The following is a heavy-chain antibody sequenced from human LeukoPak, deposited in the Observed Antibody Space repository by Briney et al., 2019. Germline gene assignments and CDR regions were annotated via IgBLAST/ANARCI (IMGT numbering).Heavy chain of an antibody. CDR3: ARRRNGQYFDL. CDR1: EYSFPNYW. D-gene: IGHD2-8*01. V-gene: IGHV5-51*01. CDR2: IYPGDSVT. Sequence: GESLKISCKGSEYSFPNYWIGWVRQMPGKGLEWMGIIYPGDSVTRYSPSFQGQVSISADKSISTAYLQWNSLKASDTAMYYCARRRNGQYFDLWGRGTLVTVSS. J-gene: IGHJ2*01.